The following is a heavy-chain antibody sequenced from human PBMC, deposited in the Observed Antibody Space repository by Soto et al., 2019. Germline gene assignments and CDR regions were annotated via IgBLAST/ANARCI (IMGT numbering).Heavy chain of an antibody. J-gene: IGHJ3*01. CDR1: GASINSRDYY. CDR3: ARHEGYTYGARSGAFDF. D-gene: IGHD5-18*01. CDR2: IYHSGSP. Sequence: QLQESGPGLVKPSETLSLACTVSGASINSRDYYWGWIRQPPGRGLEWLGSIYHSGSPFYNPSLKSRVTISVDTSKNQFSLKLRSVTAADTAVYFCARHEGYTYGARSGAFDFWGQGTRVTVS. V-gene: IGHV4-39*01.